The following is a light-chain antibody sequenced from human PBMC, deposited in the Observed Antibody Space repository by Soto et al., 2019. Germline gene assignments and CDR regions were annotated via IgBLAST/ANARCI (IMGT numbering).Light chain of an antibody. CDR1: SSDVGGYKY. J-gene: IGLJ2*01. V-gene: IGLV2-14*01. Sequence: QSVLTQPASVSGSPGQSITISCTGTSSDVGGYKYVSWYQQHPDKAPKLIIFEVSNRPSGIYSRFSGSKSGNTASLTISGLQAEDEADYYCASYTRSSTSVIFGRGTKLTVL. CDR2: EVS. CDR3: ASYTRSSTSVI.